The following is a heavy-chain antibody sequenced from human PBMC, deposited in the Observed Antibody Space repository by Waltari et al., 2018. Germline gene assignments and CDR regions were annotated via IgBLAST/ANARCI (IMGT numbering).Heavy chain of an antibody. J-gene: IGHJ6*03. CDR1: GGSVNKYS. D-gene: IGHD3-9*01. Sequence: QVQLQESGPGLVRPSETLSLTCSGSGGSVNKYSWSRIRQSAGKGLECIGRIYTSGSTKYNPSLKSRVSMSVDTTKNQFSLKLTSVTAADTAVYYCARDKQENFDWLSFYYFYMDVWGTGTTVTVSS. CDR2: IYTSGST. CDR3: ARDKQENFDWLSFYYFYMDV. V-gene: IGHV4-4*07.